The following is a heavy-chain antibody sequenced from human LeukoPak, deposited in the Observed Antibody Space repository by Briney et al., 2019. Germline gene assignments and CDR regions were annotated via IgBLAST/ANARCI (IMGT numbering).Heavy chain of an antibody. V-gene: IGHV4-39*01. CDR1: GGSISSGGYY. CDR2: LYSNGNT. CDR3: WRAADH. Sequence: SETLSLTCAVSGGSISSGGYYWGWVRQPPGKGLEWIASLYSNGNTFYNPSLKSRVTISEESSKSQFSLKLRTVTAADTAVYFCWRAADHWGQGILVTVSS. J-gene: IGHJ4*02.